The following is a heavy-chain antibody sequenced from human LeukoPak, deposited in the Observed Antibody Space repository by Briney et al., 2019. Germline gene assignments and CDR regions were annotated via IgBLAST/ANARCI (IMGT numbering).Heavy chain of an antibody. D-gene: IGHD2-2*01. CDR2: ISVGGTTT. CDR1: GFTFSNYA. CDR3: AKSFRSTSLDY. Sequence: GGSLRLSCVASGFTFSNYAMSWIRQAPGKGLEWVSSISVGGTTTYYADSVKGRFSISRDNSRNTLYLQMNSLRAGDTAVYYCAKSFRSTSLDYWGQGTLVTVSS. V-gene: IGHV3-23*01. J-gene: IGHJ4*02.